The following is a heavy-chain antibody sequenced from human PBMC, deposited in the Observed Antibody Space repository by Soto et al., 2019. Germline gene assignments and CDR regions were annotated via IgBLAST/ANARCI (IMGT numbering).Heavy chain of an antibody. Sequence: PGGSLRLSCVASGFTFSRYGMHWVRQAPGEGLEWMAVIANDGNDRDYADSVKGRFAISRDNSKNTLYLQMDNLGVEDTAMYYCARDDDYEANGLDYWGQGTLVTVSS. V-gene: IGHV3-33*01. CDR3: ARDDDYEANGLDY. J-gene: IGHJ4*02. D-gene: IGHD4-17*01. CDR2: IANDGNDR. CDR1: GFTFSRYG.